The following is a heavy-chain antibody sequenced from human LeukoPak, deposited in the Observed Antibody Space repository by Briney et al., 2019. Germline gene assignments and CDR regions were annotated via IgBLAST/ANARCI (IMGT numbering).Heavy chain of an antibody. CDR2: IKSKADCGTT. J-gene: IGHJ4*02. V-gene: IGHV3-15*01. CDR3: TTGLTMVRGLMSYSAY. D-gene: IGHD3-10*01. CDR1: GFTFNNAW. Sequence: GGSLRLSCAASGFTFNNAWMTWVRHAPGQGMDWVGRIKSKADCGTTDYPAPVKGRFIISRDDSTNTLYLQMNSLKTEDTRVYYCTTGLTMVRGLMSYSAYWGQGTLVTVSS.